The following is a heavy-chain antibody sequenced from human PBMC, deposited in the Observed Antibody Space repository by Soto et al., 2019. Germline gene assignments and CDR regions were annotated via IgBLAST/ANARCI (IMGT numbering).Heavy chain of an antibody. J-gene: IGHJ4*02. V-gene: IGHV3-30*18. Sequence: QVQLVESGGGVVQPGRSLRLSCAASGFTFSSYGMHWVRQAPGKGLEWVAVISYDGSNKYYADSVKGRFTISRDNSKNTLYLQMNSLRAEDTAVYYCAKDSSPQSDLFDYWGQGTLVTLSS. CDR3: AKDSSPQSDLFDY. CDR1: GFTFSSYG. CDR2: ISYDGSNK.